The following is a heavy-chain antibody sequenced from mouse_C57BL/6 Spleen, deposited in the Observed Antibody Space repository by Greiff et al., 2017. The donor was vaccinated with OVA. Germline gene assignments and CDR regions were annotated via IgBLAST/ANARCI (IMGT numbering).Heavy chain of an antibody. CDR1: GFTFSSYA. V-gene: IGHV5-9-1*02. CDR2: ISSGGDYI. D-gene: IGHD1-1*01. Sequence: DVKLVESGEGLVKPGGSLKLSCAASGFTFSSYAMSWVRQTPEKRLEWVAYISSGGDYIYYADNVKGRFTISRDNARNTLYLQMSSLKSEDTAMYYCARGGYSSLYYYAMDYWGQGTSVTVSS. J-gene: IGHJ4*01. CDR3: ARGGYSSLYYYAMDY.